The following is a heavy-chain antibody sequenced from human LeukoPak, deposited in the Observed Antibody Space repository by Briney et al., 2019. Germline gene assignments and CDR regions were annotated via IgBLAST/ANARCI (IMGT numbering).Heavy chain of an antibody. Sequence: ASVKVSCKASGYTFTGYYMHWVRQAPGQGLEWMGRINPNSGGTNYAQKFQGRDTMTRDTSISTAYMELSRLRSDDTAVYYCARDRYYDFWSGSHPDAFDIWGQGTMVTVSS. J-gene: IGHJ3*02. CDR1: GYTFTGYY. V-gene: IGHV1-2*06. CDR3: ARDRYYDFWSGSHPDAFDI. D-gene: IGHD3-3*01. CDR2: INPNSGGT.